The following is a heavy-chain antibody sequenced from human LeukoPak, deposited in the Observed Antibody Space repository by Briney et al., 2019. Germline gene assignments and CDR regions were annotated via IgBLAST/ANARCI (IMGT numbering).Heavy chain of an antibody. D-gene: IGHD2-2*01. J-gene: IGHJ4*02. Sequence: GGSLRLSCTASGFTFSSYEMNWVRQAPGKGLEWVSYISSGTTTIYYADSVKGRFTISRDNAKNSLYLQMNSLRAEDTAVYYCARRYCSSTSCTLDYWGQGTLVPVSS. CDR2: ISSGTTTI. CDR3: ARRYCSSTSCTLDY. V-gene: IGHV3-48*03. CDR1: GFTFSSYE.